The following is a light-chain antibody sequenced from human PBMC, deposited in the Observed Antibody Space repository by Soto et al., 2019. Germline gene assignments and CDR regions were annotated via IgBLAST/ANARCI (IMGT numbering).Light chain of an antibody. CDR3: QQYGSSGT. Sequence: NVLTQSPGTLSLSPGERATLSCRASQSLSGNYLAWYQQKPGQAPRVLIYRASIRATGIPDRFSGSGSGTDFTLTISRLEPEDFAVYYCQQYGSSGTFGQGTKVDNK. J-gene: IGKJ1*01. CDR2: RAS. CDR1: QSLSGNY. V-gene: IGKV3-20*01.